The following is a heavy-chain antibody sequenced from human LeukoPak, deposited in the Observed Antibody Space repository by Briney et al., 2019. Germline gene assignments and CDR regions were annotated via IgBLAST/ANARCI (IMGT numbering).Heavy chain of an antibody. CDR1: GFTFSSYG. D-gene: IGHD6-6*01. Sequence: GGSLRLPCAASGFTFSSYGMHWVCQAPGKGLEWVAFIRYDGSNKYYADSVKGRFTISRDNSKNTLYLQMNSLRAEDTAVYYCAKDTEQLVSGVFDYWGQGTLVTVSS. V-gene: IGHV3-30*02. CDR2: IRYDGSNK. J-gene: IGHJ4*02. CDR3: AKDTEQLVSGVFDY.